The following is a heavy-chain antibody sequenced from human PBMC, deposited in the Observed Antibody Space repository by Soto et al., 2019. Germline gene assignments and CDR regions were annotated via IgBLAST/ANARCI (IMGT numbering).Heavy chain of an antibody. D-gene: IGHD3-22*01. V-gene: IGHV1-69*01. J-gene: IGHJ5*02. CDR3: ASSRGGYYYDSSGYHNNWFDP. Sequence: QVQLVQSGAEVQKPGSSVKVSCKASGGTFSSYAISWVRQAPGQGLEWMGGIIPSFGTANYAQKFQGRVTITADESTSTAYMELSSLRSEDTAVYYCASSRGGYYYDSSGYHNNWFDPWGQGTLVTVSS. CDR2: IIPSFGTA. CDR1: GGTFSSYA.